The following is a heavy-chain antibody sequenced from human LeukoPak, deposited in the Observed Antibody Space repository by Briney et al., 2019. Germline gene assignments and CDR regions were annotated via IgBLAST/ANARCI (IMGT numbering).Heavy chain of an antibody. CDR1: GGSLSGYA. J-gene: IGHJ4*02. Sequence: PSETLSLTCAASGGSLSGYAWSWIRQPPGKGLEWIGEINHSGSTNYNPSLKSRVTISVDTSKNQFSLKLSSVTSADTAVYYWAGTLLYLDWIDDYWGQGTLVTVSS. CDR3: AGTLLYLDWIDDY. V-gene: IGHV4-34*01. D-gene: IGHD3-9*01. CDR2: INHSGST.